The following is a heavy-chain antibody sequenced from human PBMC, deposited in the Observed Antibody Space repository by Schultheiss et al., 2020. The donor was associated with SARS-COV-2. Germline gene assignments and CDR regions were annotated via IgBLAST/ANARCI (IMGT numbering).Heavy chain of an antibody. Sequence: SETLSLTCAVYGGSFSGYYWSWIRQPPGKGLEWIGSIYYSGSTYYNPSLKSRVTISVDTSKNQFSLKLSSVTAADTAVYYCARYDYGGHFDYWGQGTLVTVSS. CDR1: GGSFSGYY. D-gene: IGHD4-23*01. CDR3: ARYDYGGHFDY. V-gene: IGHV4-34*01. J-gene: IGHJ4*02. CDR2: IYYSGST.